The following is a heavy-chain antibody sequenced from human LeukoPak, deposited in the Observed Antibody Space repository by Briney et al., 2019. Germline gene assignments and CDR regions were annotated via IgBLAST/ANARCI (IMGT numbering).Heavy chain of an antibody. V-gene: IGHV4-61*08. Sequence: SETLSLTCTVSGGSISSGGYSWSWIRQHPGKGLEWIGYIYYSGSTNYNPSLKSRVTISVDTSKNQFSLKLSSVTAADTAVYYCAGIDYYDSSGYYEDYWGQGTLVTVSS. CDR1: GGSISSGGYS. CDR2: IYYSGST. CDR3: AGIDYYDSSGYYEDY. J-gene: IGHJ4*02. D-gene: IGHD3-22*01.